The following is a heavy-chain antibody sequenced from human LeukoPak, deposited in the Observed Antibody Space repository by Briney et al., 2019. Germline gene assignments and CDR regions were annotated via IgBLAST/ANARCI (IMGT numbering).Heavy chain of an antibody. D-gene: IGHD2-15*01. CDR1: GFTFSSYA. V-gene: IGHV3-30*04. Sequence: GGSLRLSCAASGFTFSSYAMHWVRQAPGKGLEWVAVISYDGSNKYYADSVKGRFTISRDNSKNTLYLQMNSLRAEDTAVYYCARDHGYCSGGSCHNNQPDYWGQGTLVTVSS. CDR3: ARDHGYCSGGSCHNNQPDY. J-gene: IGHJ4*02. CDR2: ISYDGSNK.